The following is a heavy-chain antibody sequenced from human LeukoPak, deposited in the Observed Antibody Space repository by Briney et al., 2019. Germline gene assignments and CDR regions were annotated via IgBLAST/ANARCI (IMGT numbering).Heavy chain of an antibody. CDR3: AKTLYSGYDHYFDY. CDR2: ISWNSGSI. D-gene: IGHD5-12*01. J-gene: IGHJ4*02. CDR1: GLTFDDYA. V-gene: IGHV3-9*01. Sequence: PGRSLRLSCAASGLTFDDYAMHWVRRAPGKGLEWVSGISWNSGSIGYADSVKGRFTISRDNAKNSLYLQMNSLRAEDTALYYCAKTLYSGYDHYFDYWGQGTLVTVSS.